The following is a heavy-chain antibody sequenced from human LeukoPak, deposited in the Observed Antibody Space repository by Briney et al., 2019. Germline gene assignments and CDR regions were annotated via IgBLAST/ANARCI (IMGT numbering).Heavy chain of an antibody. J-gene: IGHJ3*02. CDR2: INHSGST. CDR1: GGSFSGYY. D-gene: IGHD3-22*01. Sequence: PSEALSLTCAVYGGSFSGYYWSWLRQPPGKGLEWIGEINHSGSTNYNPSLKSRVTISVDTSKNQFSLKLSSVTAADTAVYYCHYDSSGIVDAFDIWGQGTMVTVSS. CDR3: HYDSSGIVDAFDI. V-gene: IGHV4-34*01.